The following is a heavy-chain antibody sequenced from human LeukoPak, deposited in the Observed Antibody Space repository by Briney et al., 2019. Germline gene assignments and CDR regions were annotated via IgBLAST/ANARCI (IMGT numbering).Heavy chain of an antibody. CDR1: GFSFSTYW. J-gene: IGHJ4*02. D-gene: IGHD2-15*01. Sequence: GGSLRLSCAASGFSFSTYWMNWVRQAPGKGLEWVANIGQDGSEKHYVDSVKGRFSISRENARDSLYLQMNSLRAGDTAVYYCARALYPNAGLFDYWGQGALVTVSS. CDR3: ARALYPNAGLFDY. V-gene: IGHV3-7*01. CDR2: IGQDGSEK.